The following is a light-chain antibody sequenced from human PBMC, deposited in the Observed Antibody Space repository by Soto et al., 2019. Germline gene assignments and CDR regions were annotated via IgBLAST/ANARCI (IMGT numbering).Light chain of an antibody. J-gene: IGKJ2*01. Sequence: EIVMTQSPATLSVSPGERATLSCRASQSVGSNLAWYQQKPGQAPRLLIYEASTRATGIPAGFSGSGSATEFTLTISSLQSEDFAVYYCQQYNNWPPMYTFGQGTKLEIK. CDR2: EAS. V-gene: IGKV3-15*01. CDR1: QSVGSN. CDR3: QQYNNWPPMYT.